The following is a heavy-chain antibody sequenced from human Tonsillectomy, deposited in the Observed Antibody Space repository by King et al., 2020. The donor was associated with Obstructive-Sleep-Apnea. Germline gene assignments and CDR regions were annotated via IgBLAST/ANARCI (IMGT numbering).Heavy chain of an antibody. CDR1: GFTFSDYY. D-gene: IGHD4/OR15-4a*01. CDR2: ISSRGSAI. Sequence: VSLVVSWVGLVKSGGSFRLSCEASGFTFSDYYMTWIRQAPGQGLAWLSYISSRGSAISYADSLRGRFTVSRDNAKNSLYLPMDSLRDEDAAVYYCARASTSSFSVTEVIMVAFQSWGQGAMVTVSS. V-gene: IGHV3-11*01. CDR3: ARASTSSFSVTEVIMVAFQS. J-gene: IGHJ3*02.